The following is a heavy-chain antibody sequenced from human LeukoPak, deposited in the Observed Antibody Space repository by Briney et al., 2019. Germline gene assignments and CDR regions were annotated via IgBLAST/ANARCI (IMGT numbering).Heavy chain of an antibody. CDR2: ISDSSSTK. V-gene: IGHV3-48*02. CDR3: ARATYMTTVTLDY. CDR1: GFTFSNAW. J-gene: IGHJ4*02. D-gene: IGHD4-17*01. Sequence: GGSLRLSCAASGFTFSNAWMSWVRQAPGKGLEWVSYISDSSSTKYYADSVKGRFTISRDNAKNSLCLQMTSLRDEDTAVYYCARATYMTTVTLDYWGQGTLVTVSS.